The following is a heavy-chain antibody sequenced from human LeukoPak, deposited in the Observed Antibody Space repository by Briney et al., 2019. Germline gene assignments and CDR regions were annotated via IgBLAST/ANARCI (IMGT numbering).Heavy chain of an antibody. V-gene: IGHV4-31*03. D-gene: IGHD2-15*01. J-gene: IGHJ5*02. Sequence: SQTLSLTCTVSGGSISSGGYYWSWIRQHPGKGLEWIGYIYYSGSTYYNPSLKSRVTISVDTSENQFSLKLSSVTAADTAVYYCARYRIRYCSGGSCYKWFDPWGQGTLVTVSS. CDR3: ARYRIRYCSGGSCYKWFDP. CDR2: IYYSGST. CDR1: GGSISSGGYY.